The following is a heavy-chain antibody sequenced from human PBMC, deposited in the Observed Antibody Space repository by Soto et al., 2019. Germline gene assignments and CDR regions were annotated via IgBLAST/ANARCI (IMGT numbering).Heavy chain of an antibody. V-gene: IGHV3-64D*08. J-gene: IGHJ4*02. CDR3: VKFEEIVPYKY. Sequence: APGTGLQHVSAISGGGSSTYYADSVKGRFTISRDNSKNTLYLQMSSLRTEDTAVYYCVKFEEIVPYKYWGQGTLVTVSS. D-gene: IGHD5-12*01. CDR2: ISGGGSST.